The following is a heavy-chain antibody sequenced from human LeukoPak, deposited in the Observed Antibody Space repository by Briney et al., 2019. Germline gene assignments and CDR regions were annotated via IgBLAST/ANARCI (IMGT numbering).Heavy chain of an antibody. J-gene: IGHJ4*02. CDR2: INHSGSA. CDR1: GGSFSGYY. CDR3: ARLSPRYCSSTSCSVKFDY. V-gene: IGHV4-34*01. D-gene: IGHD2-2*01. Sequence: SETLSLTCAVYGGSFSGYYWSWIRQPPGKGLEWIGEINHSGSANYNPSLKSRVTISVDTSKNQFSLKLSSVTAADTAVYYCARLSPRYCSSTSCSVKFDYWGQGTLVTVSS.